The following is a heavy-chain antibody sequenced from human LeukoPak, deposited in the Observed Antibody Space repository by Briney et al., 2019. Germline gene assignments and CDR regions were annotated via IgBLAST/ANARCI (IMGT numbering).Heavy chain of an antibody. J-gene: IGHJ4*02. V-gene: IGHV3-9*01. Sequence: TGGSLRLSCAASGFTFDDYAMHWVRQAPGKGLDWVSGISWNSGSIAYADSVKGRFTISRDNAKNSLYLQMNSLRAEDTALYYCAKDGIGGSYWLDYWGQGALVTVSS. CDR3: AKDGIGGSYWLDY. CDR1: GFTFDDYA. D-gene: IGHD1-26*01. CDR2: ISWNSGSI.